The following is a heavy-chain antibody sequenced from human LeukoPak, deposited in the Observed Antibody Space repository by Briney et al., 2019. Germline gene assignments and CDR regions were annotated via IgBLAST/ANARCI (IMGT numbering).Heavy chain of an antibody. CDR1: GDSISSSSYY. CDR2: ISYSGGS. J-gene: IGHJ5*02. Sequence: SETLSLTCTVSGDSISSSSYYWGWIRQPPGKGLEWIGSISYSGGSYYTPSLRSRVTISVDTSKNQFSLKLSSVTAADTAVYYCARDWDDGRAERPAWGQGTLVTVSS. CDR3: ARDWDDGRAERPA. V-gene: IGHV4-39*07. D-gene: IGHD3-22*01.